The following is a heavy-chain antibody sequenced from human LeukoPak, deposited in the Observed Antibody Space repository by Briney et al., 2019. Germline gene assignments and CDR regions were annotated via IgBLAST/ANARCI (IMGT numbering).Heavy chain of an antibody. CDR1: GGSIGSYY. J-gene: IGHJ5*02. V-gene: IGHV4-59*01. D-gene: IGHD3-10*01. CDR2: IYYSGST. CDR3: ARVFPSAMIRGDDVGWFDP. Sequence: SETLSLTCTVSGGSIGSYYWSWIRQPPGKGLEWIGYIYYSGSTNYNPSLKSRVTISVDTSKNQLSLKLRSVTAADTAVYYCARVFPSAMIRGDDVGWFDPWGQGTLVTVSS.